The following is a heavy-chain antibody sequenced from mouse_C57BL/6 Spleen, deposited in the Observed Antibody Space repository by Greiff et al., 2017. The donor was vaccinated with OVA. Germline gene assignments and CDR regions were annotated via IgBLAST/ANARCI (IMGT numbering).Heavy chain of an antibody. CDR1: GYAFTNYL. CDR3: ARGRYYGSSRDFDY. CDR2: INPGSGGT. D-gene: IGHD1-1*01. V-gene: IGHV1-54*01. Sequence: QVQLQQSGAELVRPGTSVKVSCKASGYAFTNYLIEWVKQRPGQGLEWIGVINPGSGGTNYNEKFKGKATLTADKASSTAYMQLSSLTSEDSAVYFCARGRYYGSSRDFDYWGQVTTLTVSS. J-gene: IGHJ2*01.